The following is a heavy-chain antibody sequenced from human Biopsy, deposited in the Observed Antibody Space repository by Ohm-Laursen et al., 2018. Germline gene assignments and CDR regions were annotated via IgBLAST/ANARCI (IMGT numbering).Heavy chain of an antibody. Sequence: PLSLTCPVYGESFNGYYWSWIRQTPGKGLEWIGEINHSGRTNYNPSLKSRDNISVDTSKNQFSLKERSVTAADTAVYYCVRGVDYYDPYHYYALDVWGQGTTVTVSS. J-gene: IGHJ6*02. CDR1: GESFNGYY. V-gene: IGHV4-34*01. D-gene: IGHD3-22*01. CDR3: VRGVDYYDPYHYYALDV. CDR2: INHSGRT.